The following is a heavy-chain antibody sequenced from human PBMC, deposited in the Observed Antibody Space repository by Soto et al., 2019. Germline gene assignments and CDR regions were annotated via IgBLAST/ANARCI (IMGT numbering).Heavy chain of an antibody. V-gene: IGHV3-30*18. CDR1: GVTFSSYG. D-gene: IGHD2-15*01. CDR3: AKAGWNV. CDR2: ISYDGSNK. J-gene: IGHJ6*02. Sequence: LILSWAASGVTFSSYGMHWVRQAPGKGLEWVAVISYDGSNKYYADSVKGRFTISRDNSKNTLYLQMNSLRAEDTAVYYCAKAGWNVWGQGTTVTGSS.